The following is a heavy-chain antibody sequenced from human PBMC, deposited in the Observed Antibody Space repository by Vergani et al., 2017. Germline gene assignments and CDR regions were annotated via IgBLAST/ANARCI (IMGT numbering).Heavy chain of an antibody. Sequence: QVQLLQSGSELKKPGASVRISCEASGYTFTSYDINWVRQATGQGLEWMGWMNPNSGNTGYAQKFQGRVTITRNTSISTAYMELSSLRSEDTAVYYCGISPSFGELLSWGQGTLVTVSS. D-gene: IGHD3-10*01. J-gene: IGHJ5*02. CDR2: MNPNSGNT. CDR1: GYTFTSYD. CDR3: GISPSFGELLS. V-gene: IGHV1-8*03.